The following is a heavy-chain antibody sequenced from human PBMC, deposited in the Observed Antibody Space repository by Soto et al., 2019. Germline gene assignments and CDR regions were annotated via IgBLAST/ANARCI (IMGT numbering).Heavy chain of an antibody. V-gene: IGHV3-9*01. CDR1: GFTFDDYA. J-gene: IGHJ6*02. Sequence: PGGSLRPSCAASGFTFDDYALHWFRQAPGKGLEWVSGISWNSGSIGYADSVKGRFTISRDNAKNSLYLQMNSLRAEDTALYYCAKDSFPYYYYGMDVWGQGTTVTVSS. CDR3: AKDSFPYYYYGMDV. CDR2: ISWNSGSI.